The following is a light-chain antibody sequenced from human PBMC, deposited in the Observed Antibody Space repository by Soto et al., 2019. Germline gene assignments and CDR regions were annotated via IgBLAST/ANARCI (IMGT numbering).Light chain of an antibody. CDR3: CSYSDTNTYV. Sequence: QSALTQPASVSGSPEQSITISCTGTSSDIGSYNLVSWYQQHPGKAPKVMIYEATKRPSGVSNRFSGSKSGNTASLTISGLQAEDEADYYCCSYSDTNTYVFGSGTKLTVL. V-gene: IGLV2-23*01. CDR2: EAT. J-gene: IGLJ1*01. CDR1: SSDIGSYNL.